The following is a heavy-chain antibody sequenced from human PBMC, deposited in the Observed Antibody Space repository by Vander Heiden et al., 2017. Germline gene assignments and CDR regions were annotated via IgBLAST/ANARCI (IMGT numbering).Heavy chain of an antibody. V-gene: IGHV1-46*01. CDR2: INPSGGST. D-gene: IGHD6-19*01. CDR3: ARDRGAYRSSGLAASHYYYYYGMDV. CDR1: GYTFTSDY. J-gene: IGHJ6*02. Sequence: QVQLVQSGAEVKKPGASVKVSCKASGYTFTSDYMHWVRQAPGQGLEWMGLINPSGGSTSYAQKFQGRVTMTRDTATSTVYMELSSLRSEDTAVYYCARDRGAYRSSGLAASHYYYYYGMDVWGHGTTVTVSS.